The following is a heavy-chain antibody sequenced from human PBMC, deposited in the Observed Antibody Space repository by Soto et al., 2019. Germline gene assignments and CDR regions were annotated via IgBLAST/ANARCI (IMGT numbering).Heavy chain of an antibody. V-gene: IGHV4-30-2*01. CDR3: ARVVVVAATNWFDP. Sequence: TSETLSLTCAVSGGSISSGGYSWSWIRQPPGKGLEWIGYIYHSGSTYYNPSLKSRVTISVDRSKNQFSLKLSSVTAADTAVYYCARVVVVAATNWFDPWGQGTLVTVSS. CDR1: GGSISSGGYS. D-gene: IGHD2-15*01. J-gene: IGHJ5*02. CDR2: IYHSGST.